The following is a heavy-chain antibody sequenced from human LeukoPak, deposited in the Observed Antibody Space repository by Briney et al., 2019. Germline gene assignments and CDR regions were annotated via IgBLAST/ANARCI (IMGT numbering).Heavy chain of an antibody. CDR1: GYTFTTYP. D-gene: IGHD5-18*01. CDR2: ISAYNGNT. CDR3: ARVGSYGRKDAFDI. J-gene: IGHJ3*02. Sequence: GASVKVSCETSGYTFTTYPINWVRQAPGQGLEWMGWISAYNGNTNYAQKLQGRVTMTTDTSTSTAYMELRSLRSDDTAVYYCARVGSYGRKDAFDIWGQGTMVTVSS. V-gene: IGHV1-18*01.